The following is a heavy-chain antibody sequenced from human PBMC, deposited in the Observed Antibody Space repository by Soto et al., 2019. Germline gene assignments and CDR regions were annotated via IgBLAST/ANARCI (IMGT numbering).Heavy chain of an antibody. CDR3: ARDRRYSYGYGRDYYYYYGMDV. CDR2: ISYDGSNK. V-gene: IGHV3-30-3*01. CDR1: GFTFSSYA. D-gene: IGHD5-18*01. J-gene: IGHJ6*02. Sequence: QVQLVESGGGVVQPGRSLRLSCAASGFTFSSYAMHWVRQAPGKGLEWVAVISYDGSNKYYADSVKGRFTISRDNSKNTLYLQMKSLRAEDTAVYYCARDRRYSYGYGRDYYYYYGMDVWGQGTTVTVSS.